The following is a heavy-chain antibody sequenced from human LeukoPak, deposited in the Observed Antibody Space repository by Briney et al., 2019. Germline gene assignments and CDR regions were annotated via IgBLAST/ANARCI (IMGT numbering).Heavy chain of an antibody. V-gene: IGHV3-23*01. Sequence: PGGSQRLSCAASGFTFSSYAMSWVRQAPGKGQEWVSAISGSGGSTYYADSVKGRFTISRDNSKNTLYLQMNSLRAEDTAVYYCAKALFTVKTIFGVVFDYWGQGTLVTVSS. CDR2: ISGSGGST. CDR1: GFTFSSYA. D-gene: IGHD3-3*01. CDR3: AKALFTVKTIFGVVFDY. J-gene: IGHJ4*02.